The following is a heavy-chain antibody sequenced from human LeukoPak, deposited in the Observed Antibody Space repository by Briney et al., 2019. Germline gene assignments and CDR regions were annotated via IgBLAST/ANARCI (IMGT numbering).Heavy chain of an antibody. Sequence: SETLSLTCTVSSGSISSYYWSWIRQPPGKGLEWIGYIYYSGSTNYNPSLKSRVTISVDTSKNQFSLKLSSVTAADTAVYYCARVQKKRGTMIVAGAFDIWGQGTMVTVSS. D-gene: IGHD3-22*01. J-gene: IGHJ3*02. V-gene: IGHV4-59*01. CDR1: SGSISSYY. CDR2: IYYSGST. CDR3: ARVQKKRGTMIVAGAFDI.